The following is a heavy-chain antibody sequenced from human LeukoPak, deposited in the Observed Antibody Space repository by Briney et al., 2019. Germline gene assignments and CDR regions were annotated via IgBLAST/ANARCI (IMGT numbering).Heavy chain of an antibody. Sequence: SETLSLTCTVSGGSISSSSYYWGWIRQPPGKGLEWIGSIYYSGSTYYNPSLKSRVTISVDTSKNQFSLKLSSVTAADTAVYYCARVHHVTIFGVVMAALGYFDYWGQGTLVTVSS. J-gene: IGHJ4*02. CDR1: GGSISSSSYY. V-gene: IGHV4-39*07. CDR3: ARVHHVTIFGVVMAALGYFDY. CDR2: IYYSGST. D-gene: IGHD3-3*01.